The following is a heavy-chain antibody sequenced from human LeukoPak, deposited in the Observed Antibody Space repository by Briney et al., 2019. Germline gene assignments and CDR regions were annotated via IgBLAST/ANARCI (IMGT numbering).Heavy chain of an antibody. V-gene: IGHV4-59*01. CDR3: ARGDSSSWYTPYYYYGMDV. CDR2: IYYSGST. CDR1: GDSINSYY. Sequence: SEILSLTCTVSGDSINSYYWSWIRQPPGKGLEWIGYIYYSGSTNYNPSLKSRVTISVDTSKNQFSLKLSSVTAADTAVYYCARGDSSSWYTPYYYYGMDVWGQGTTVTVSS. J-gene: IGHJ6*02. D-gene: IGHD6-13*01.